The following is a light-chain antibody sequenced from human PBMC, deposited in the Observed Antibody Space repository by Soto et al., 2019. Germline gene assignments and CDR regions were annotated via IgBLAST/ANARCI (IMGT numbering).Light chain of an antibody. V-gene: IGLV2-14*01. Sequence: QSALTQPASVSGSPGQSITISCTGGSSDVGGYKYVSWYQQHPGKAPKLMIYDVSDRPSGVSNRFSGSKSGNTATLTISGLQAEDEADYYCSSYTSSAVIFGGGTKLTV. CDR2: DVS. CDR1: SSDVGGYKY. CDR3: SSYTSSAVI. J-gene: IGLJ2*01.